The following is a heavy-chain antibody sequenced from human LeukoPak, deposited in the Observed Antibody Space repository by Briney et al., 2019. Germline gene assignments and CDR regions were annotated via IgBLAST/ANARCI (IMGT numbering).Heavy chain of an antibody. D-gene: IGHD3-10*01. V-gene: IGHV4-34*01. CDR1: GGSFSGYY. CDR2: INHSGGT. CDR3: ARFYGSGSYYGHY. J-gene: IGHJ4*02. Sequence: PSETLSLTCAVYGGSFSGYYWSWIPQPPGKGLEWIGEINHSGGTNYNPSLKSRVTISVDTSKNQFSLKLSSVTAADTAVYYCARFYGSGSYYGHYWGQGTLVTVSS.